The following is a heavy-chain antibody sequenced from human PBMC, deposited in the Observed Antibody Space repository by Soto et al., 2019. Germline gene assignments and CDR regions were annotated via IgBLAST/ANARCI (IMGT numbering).Heavy chain of an antibody. D-gene: IGHD3-3*01. V-gene: IGHV1-8*01. J-gene: IGHJ5*02. CDR1: GYTFTSYD. CDR2: MNPNSGNT. Sequence: QVQLVQSGAEVKKPGASVKVSCKASGYTFTSYDIIWVRQATGQGLEWMGWMNPNSGNTGYAQKFQGRVTMTRNTSISTAYMELSSLRSEDTAVYYCARVNYDFWSGRHNWFDPWGQGTLVTVSS. CDR3: ARVNYDFWSGRHNWFDP.